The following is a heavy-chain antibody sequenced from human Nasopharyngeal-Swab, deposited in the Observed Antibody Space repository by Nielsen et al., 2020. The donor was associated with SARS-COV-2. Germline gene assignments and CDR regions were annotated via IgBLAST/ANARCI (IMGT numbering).Heavy chain of an antibody. D-gene: IGHD4-17*01. J-gene: IGHJ4*02. Sequence: GESLKISCAASGFTFSNAWMSWVRQAPGKGLEWVGRIKSKTDGVTTDYAAPVKGRFTISRDDSKNTLYMQMNCLKTEDTAVYYCTKDLHDYGDYDYWGQGTLVTVSS. V-gene: IGHV3-15*01. CDR1: GFTFSNAW. CDR3: TKDLHDYGDYDY. CDR2: IKSKTDGVTT.